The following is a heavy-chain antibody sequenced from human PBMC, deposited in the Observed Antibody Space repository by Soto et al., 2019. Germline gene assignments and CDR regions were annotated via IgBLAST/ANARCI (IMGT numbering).Heavy chain of an antibody. Sequence: GGSLRLSCAASGFTFSSYAMSWVRQAPGKGLEWVSAISGSGGSTYYADSVKCRFTISRDNSKNTLYLQMNSLRAEDTAVYYCAKDYSYDSSGYYFLFDYWGQGTLVTVSS. V-gene: IGHV3-23*01. CDR3: AKDYSYDSSGYYFLFDY. D-gene: IGHD3-22*01. CDR1: GFTFSSYA. J-gene: IGHJ4*02. CDR2: ISGSGGST.